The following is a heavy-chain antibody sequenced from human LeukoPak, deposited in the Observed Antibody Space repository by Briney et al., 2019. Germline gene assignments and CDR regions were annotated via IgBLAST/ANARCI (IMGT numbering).Heavy chain of an antibody. V-gene: IGHV3-23*01. J-gene: IGHJ6*03. CDR1: GFTFSSYG. CDR3: AKDPPPSQFYYYLDV. CDR2: LSDSGGST. Sequence: PGGSLRLSCAASGFTFSSYGMHWVRQAPGKGLEWVSTLSDSGGSTYYADSVKGRFTISRDNSKNTLYLEVNSLRAEDTAVYYCAKDPPPSQFYYYLDVWGKGTTVTVSS.